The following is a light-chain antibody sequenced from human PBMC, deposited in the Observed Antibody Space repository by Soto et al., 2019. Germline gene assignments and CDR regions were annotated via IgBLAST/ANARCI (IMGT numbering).Light chain of an antibody. V-gene: IGKV3-20*01. CDR1: QSVSSSY. CDR2: GAS. J-gene: IGKJ1*01. CDR3: QQYGSSGT. Sequence: ENVLTQSPGTLSLSPGERATLSCRASQSVSSSYLAWYQQKPGQAPRLLIYGASNRATGIPDRFSGSGSGTDFTLTINRLEPEDFAVYYCQQYGSSGTFGQGTKGDIK.